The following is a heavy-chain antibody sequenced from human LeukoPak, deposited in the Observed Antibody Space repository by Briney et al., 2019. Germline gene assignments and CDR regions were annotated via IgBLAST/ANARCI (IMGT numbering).Heavy chain of an antibody. J-gene: IGHJ4*02. CDR3: AHSRAYYDFWSGYSRFDY. CDR1: GFSLSTSGVG. Sequence: SGPTLVNPTQTLTLTCTFSGFSLSTSGVGVGWIRQPPGKALEWLALIYWNDDKRYSPSLKSRLTITKDTPKNQVVLTMTNMDPVDTATYYCAHSRAYYDFWSGYSRFDYWGQGTLVTVSS. V-gene: IGHV2-5*01. CDR2: IYWNDDK. D-gene: IGHD3-3*01.